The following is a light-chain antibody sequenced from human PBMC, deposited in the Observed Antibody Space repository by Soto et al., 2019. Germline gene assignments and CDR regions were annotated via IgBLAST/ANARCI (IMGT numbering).Light chain of an antibody. J-gene: IGLJ2*01. CDR2: GNS. Sequence: QSVLTQPPSVSGAPGQRVTISCTGSSSNIGAGYDVHGYQQLPGTAPKLLIYGNSNRPAGVPDRFSGSKSGTSASLAITGLQAEDEADYSCQSYDSSLSVVVFGGGTKLTVL. CDR1: SSNIGAGYD. V-gene: IGLV1-40*01. CDR3: QSYDSSLSVVV.